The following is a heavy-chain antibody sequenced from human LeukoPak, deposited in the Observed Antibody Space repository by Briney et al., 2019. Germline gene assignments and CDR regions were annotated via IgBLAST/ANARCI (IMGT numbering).Heavy chain of an antibody. CDR3: ARIPITIFGTPTPHLGDY. CDR2: ISAYNGNT. Sequence: GASVNVSCKASGYTFTSYGISWVRQAPGQGLEWMGWISAYNGNTNYAQKLQGRVTMTTDTSTSTAYMELRSLRSDDTAVYYCARIPITIFGTPTPHLGDYWGQGTLVTVSS. CDR1: GYTFTSYG. D-gene: IGHD3-3*01. J-gene: IGHJ4*02. V-gene: IGHV1-18*01.